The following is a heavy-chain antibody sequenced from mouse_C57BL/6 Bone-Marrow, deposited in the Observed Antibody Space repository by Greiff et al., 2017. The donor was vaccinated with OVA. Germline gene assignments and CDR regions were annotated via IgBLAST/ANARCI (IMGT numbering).Heavy chain of an antibody. J-gene: IGHJ4*01. V-gene: IGHV1-55*01. D-gene: IGHD1-1*01. CDR1: GYTFTSYW. CDR2: IYPGSGST. CDR3: ARDSSTTVEAMDY. Sequence: QVHVKQPGAELVKPGALVKMSCKASGYTFTSYWITWVKQRPGQGLEWIGDIYPGSGSTNYNEKFKSKATLTVDTSSSTAYMQLSSLTSEDSAVYYCARDSSTTVEAMDYWGQGTSVTVSS.